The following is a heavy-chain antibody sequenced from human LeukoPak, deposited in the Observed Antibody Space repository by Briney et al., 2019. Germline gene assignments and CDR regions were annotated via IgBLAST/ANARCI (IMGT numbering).Heavy chain of an antibody. CDR2: IYNSVRT. Sequence: PSETLSLTCIVSGGSVSSGSYYWSWIRQPPGKGLEWIGYIYNSVRTNYNPSLKSRVTISVDTSKNQLSLKLGSVTAADTAVYFCVRDLVATIDHYYYGMDVWGQGTTVTVSS. CDR1: GGSVSSGSYY. CDR3: VRDLVATIDHYYYGMDV. J-gene: IGHJ6*02. D-gene: IGHD5-12*01. V-gene: IGHV4-61*01.